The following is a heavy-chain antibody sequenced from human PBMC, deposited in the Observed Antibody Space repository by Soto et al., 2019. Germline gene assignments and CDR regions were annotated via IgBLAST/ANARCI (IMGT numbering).Heavy chain of an antibody. J-gene: IGHJ5*02. CDR2: IYYDGSNK. V-gene: IGHV3-33*01. CDR1: GFTFSSYG. Sequence: QVQLVESGGGVVQPGRSLRLSCAASGFTFSSYGIHWVHQAPGKGLEWVAVIYYDGSNKYYADSVKGRFTISRDNSKNTLYLQMTSLRADDTAVYYCARGHGVATTMGWFDPWGQGTLVTVSS. D-gene: IGHD5-12*01. CDR3: ARGHGVATTMGWFDP.